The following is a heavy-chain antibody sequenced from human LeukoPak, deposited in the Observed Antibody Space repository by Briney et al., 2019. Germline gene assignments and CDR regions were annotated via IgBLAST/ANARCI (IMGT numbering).Heavy chain of an antibody. CDR1: GFTFSSYG. V-gene: IGHV3-48*01. CDR3: VKGWDIVVVPAAIDY. J-gene: IGHJ4*02. Sequence: GGSLRLSCAASGFTFSSYGMNWVRQAPGKGLEWVSYISTSSSTIYYADSVKGRFTISRDNSKNTLYLQMNSLRAEDTAVYYCVKGWDIVVVPAAIDYWGQGTLVTVSS. D-gene: IGHD2-2*01. CDR2: ISTSSSTI.